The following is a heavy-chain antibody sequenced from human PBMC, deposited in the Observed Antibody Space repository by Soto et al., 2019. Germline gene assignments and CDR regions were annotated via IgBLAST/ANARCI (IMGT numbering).Heavy chain of an antibody. CDR3: ARDYEFCGGSCYMSYYYGMDV. V-gene: IGHV1-46*01. J-gene: IGHJ6*02. D-gene: IGHD2-15*01. CDR1: GYTFTSYY. Sequence: QVQLVQSGAEVKKPGASVKVSCKASGYTFTSYYMHWVRQAPGQGLEWMGIINPSGGSTSYAQKSQGRVTMTRDTSTSTVYMELSSLRSEDTAVYYCARDYEFCGGSCYMSYYYGMDVWGQGTTVTVSS. CDR2: INPSGGST.